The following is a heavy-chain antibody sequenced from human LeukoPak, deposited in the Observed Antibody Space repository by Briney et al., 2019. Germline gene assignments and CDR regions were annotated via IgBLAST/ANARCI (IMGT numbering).Heavy chain of an antibody. CDR2: IHTSGST. Sequence: PSETLSLTCTVSGGSISSYYWSWIRQTPGKGLEWIGYIHTSGSTNYNPSLRSRVTMLVDTSKNQFSLKLSSGTAADTAVYYCARFRATTRWFDSWGQGTLVSVSS. D-gene: IGHD1-14*01. V-gene: IGHV4-4*09. CDR1: GGSISSYY. J-gene: IGHJ5*01. CDR3: ARFRATTRWFDS.